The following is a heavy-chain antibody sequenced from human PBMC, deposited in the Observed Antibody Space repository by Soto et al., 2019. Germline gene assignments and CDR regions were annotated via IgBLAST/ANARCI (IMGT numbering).Heavy chain of an antibody. V-gene: IGHV1-2*02. CDR3: ARERNMIVVENWLDP. Sequence: ASVKVSCKASGYTFTGYYMHWVRQAPGQGLEWMGWINPNSGGTNYAQKFQGRVTMTRDTSISTAYMELSRLRSDDTAVYYCARERNMIVVENWLDPWGQGTLVTVSS. CDR1: GYTFTGYY. CDR2: INPNSGGT. D-gene: IGHD3-22*01. J-gene: IGHJ5*02.